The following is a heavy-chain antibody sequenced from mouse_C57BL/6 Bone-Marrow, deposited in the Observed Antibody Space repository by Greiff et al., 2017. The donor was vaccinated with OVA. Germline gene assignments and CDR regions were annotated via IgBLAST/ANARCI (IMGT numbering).Heavy chain of an antibody. J-gene: IGHJ1*03. V-gene: IGHV3-6*01. CDR2: ISYDGSN. CDR1: GYSITSGYY. Sequence: EVQLQESGPGLVKPSQSLSLTCSVPGYSITSGYYWNWIRQFPGNNLEWMGYISYDGSNNYNPSLKNRISITRDTSKNQFFLKLNSVTTEDTATYYCARGNLYWYFDVWGTGTTVTVSS. D-gene: IGHD2-1*01. CDR3: ARGNLYWYFDV.